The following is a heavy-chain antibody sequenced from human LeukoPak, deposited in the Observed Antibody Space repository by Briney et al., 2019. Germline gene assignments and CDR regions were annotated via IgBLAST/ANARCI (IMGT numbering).Heavy chain of an antibody. CDR3: AKDQHRGVSSFDS. CDR2: ISYHGSNK. J-gene: IGHJ5*01. CDR1: GFNFNDYG. Sequence: GGSLRLSCVASGFNFNDYGISWVRQAPGKGLDWVAVISYHGSNKYYADSVKGRFTISRDNSKNTVFLQMDSLRPDDTALYYCAKDQHRGVSSFDSWGQGALVTVSS. D-gene: IGHD3-10*01. V-gene: IGHV3-30*18.